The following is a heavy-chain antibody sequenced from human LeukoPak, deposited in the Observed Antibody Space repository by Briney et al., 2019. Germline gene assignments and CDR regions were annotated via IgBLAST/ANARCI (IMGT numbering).Heavy chain of an antibody. CDR2: IYYSGST. D-gene: IGHD6-19*01. CDR3: AASSGDFKLDY. Sequence: PSETLSLTCTVSGGSISSYYWSWIRQPPGKGLEWIGYIYYSGSTNYNPSLKSRVTISVDTSKNQFSLKLSSVTAADTAVYYCAASSGDFKLDYWGQGTLITVSS. J-gene: IGHJ4*02. CDR1: GGSISSYY. V-gene: IGHV4-59*08.